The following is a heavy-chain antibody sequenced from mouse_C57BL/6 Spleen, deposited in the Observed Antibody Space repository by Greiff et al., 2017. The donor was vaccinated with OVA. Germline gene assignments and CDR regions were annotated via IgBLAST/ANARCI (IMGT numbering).Heavy chain of an antibody. Sequence: VQRVESGAELVRPGASVTLSCKASGYTFTDYEMHWVKQTPVHGLEWIGAIDPETGGTAYNQKFKGKAILTADKSSSTAYMELRSLTSEDSAVYYCTRFDGYTFDYWGQGTTLTVSS. J-gene: IGHJ2*01. CDR3: TRFDGYTFDY. V-gene: IGHV1-15*01. CDR1: GYTFTDYE. CDR2: IDPETGGT. D-gene: IGHD2-3*01.